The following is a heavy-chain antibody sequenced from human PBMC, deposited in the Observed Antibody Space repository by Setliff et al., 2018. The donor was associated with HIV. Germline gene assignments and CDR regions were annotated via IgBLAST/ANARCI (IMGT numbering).Heavy chain of an antibody. Sequence: TLSLTCTVSGGSISTYFWXXXQKTPGKGLEWIGYMHYTGSASYNPSVKSRVTISLDTSKNQFSLRLNHVTAAATAVYYCARDHKYYYDSSGLDYWGQGTLVTVSS. V-gene: IGHV4-59*12. CDR1: GGSISTYF. D-gene: IGHD3-22*01. CDR3: ARDHKYYYDSSGLDY. J-gene: IGHJ4*02. CDR2: MHYTGSA.